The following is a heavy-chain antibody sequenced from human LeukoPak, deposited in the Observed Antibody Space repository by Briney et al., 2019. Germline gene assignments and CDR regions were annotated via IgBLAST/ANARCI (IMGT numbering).Heavy chain of an antibody. CDR3: ARGPKIAVAGRSSAFDI. J-gene: IGHJ3*02. Sequence: NLGGSLKISCQGSGYSFTSYWIGWVRQMPGKGLEWMGIIYPGDSDTRYSPSFQGQVTISADKSISTAYLQWSSLKASDTAMYYCARGPKIAVAGRSSAFDIWGQGTMVTVSS. CDR2: IYPGDSDT. V-gene: IGHV5-51*01. D-gene: IGHD6-19*01. CDR1: GYSFTSYW.